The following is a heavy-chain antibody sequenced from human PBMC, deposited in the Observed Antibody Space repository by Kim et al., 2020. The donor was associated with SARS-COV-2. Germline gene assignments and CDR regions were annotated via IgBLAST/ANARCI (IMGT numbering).Heavy chain of an antibody. D-gene: IGHD5-18*01. CDR3: ARDRSYGPHYYYYYGMDV. Sequence: KSRVTISVDTSKNQFALKLSCVTAADTAVYYCARDRSYGPHYYYYYGMDVWGQGTTVTVSS. J-gene: IGHJ6*02. V-gene: IGHV4-59*01.